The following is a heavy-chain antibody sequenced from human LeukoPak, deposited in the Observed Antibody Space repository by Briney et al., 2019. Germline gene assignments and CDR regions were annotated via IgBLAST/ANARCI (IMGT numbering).Heavy chain of an antibody. CDR2: ISASSGST. CDR1: GYTFSHHY. V-gene: IGHV1-2*02. CDR3: ARGGGSSSAWPLDY. J-gene: IGHJ4*02. D-gene: IGHD6-6*01. Sequence: ASVKVSCKASGYTFSHHYLYWIRQAPGQRLEYMGWISASSGSTDYAQKFQGRVTMSRDTSVSTVYMELRWLTTDDTAVYYCARGGGSSSAWPLDYWGQGTLVTVSS.